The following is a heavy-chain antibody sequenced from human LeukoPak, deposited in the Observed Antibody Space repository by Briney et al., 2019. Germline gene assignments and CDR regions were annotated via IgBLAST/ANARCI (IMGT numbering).Heavy chain of an antibody. V-gene: IGHV3-7*01. CDR3: AKDREDTMVRGNDAFDI. CDR2: IKQDGSEK. D-gene: IGHD3-10*01. Sequence: GGSLRLSCAASGFSFSSYWMSWVRQAPGKGLEWVVNIKQDGSEKYYVDSGKGRITISRDNAKNSLYLQMNSLRAEDTAVYYCAKDREDTMVRGNDAFDIWGQGTMVTVSS. J-gene: IGHJ3*02. CDR1: GFSFSSYW.